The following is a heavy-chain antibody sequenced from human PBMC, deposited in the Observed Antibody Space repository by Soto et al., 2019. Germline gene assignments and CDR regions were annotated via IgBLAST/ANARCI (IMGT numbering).Heavy chain of an antibody. Sequence: EVQLSASGGGLVQPGGSLRLSCTASGFTFSSYTMSWVRQAPGKGLEWVSSFSGRAATTYYADSVKGRFTISRDNSKNTLYLQMNSLRAEDTALYFCVRTIVGATKGGWFDPWGQGALVTVSS. CDR1: GFTFSSYT. D-gene: IGHD1-26*01. V-gene: IGHV3-23*01. CDR3: VRTIVGATKGGWFDP. J-gene: IGHJ5*02. CDR2: FSGRAATT.